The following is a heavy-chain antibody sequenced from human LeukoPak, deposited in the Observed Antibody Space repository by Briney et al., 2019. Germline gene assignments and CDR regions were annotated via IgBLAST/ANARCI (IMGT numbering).Heavy chain of an antibody. CDR1: GGSISNYY. V-gene: IGHV4-59*08. D-gene: IGHD6-13*01. CDR2: IYGSGST. J-gene: IGHJ4*02. CDR3: ARQVRAYSGFDY. Sequence: PSETLSLTCTVSGGSISNYYWSWIRQPPGKGLEWIGYIYGSGSTHYNPSLKSRVTMSVDTSKNQFSLKLTSVTAADTDVYYCARQVRAYSGFDYTGQGTLFTVSS.